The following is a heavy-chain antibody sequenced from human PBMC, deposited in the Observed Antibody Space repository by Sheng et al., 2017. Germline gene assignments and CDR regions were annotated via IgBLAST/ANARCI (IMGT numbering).Heavy chain of an antibody. CDR2: IKYDGSEK. J-gene: IGHJ4*02. CDR1: GFTFNSYW. V-gene: IGHV3-7*01. Sequence: EVQLVESGGGLVQPGGSVRLSCAASGFTFNSYWMSWVRQAPGKGLQWVANIKYDGSEKYYVDSVKGRFTISRDNAKNSLHLQMNNLRAEDTAVYYCARGVIYYYDSKFDYWARERWSPSPQ. D-gene: IGHD3-22*01. CDR3: ARGVIYYYDSKFDY.